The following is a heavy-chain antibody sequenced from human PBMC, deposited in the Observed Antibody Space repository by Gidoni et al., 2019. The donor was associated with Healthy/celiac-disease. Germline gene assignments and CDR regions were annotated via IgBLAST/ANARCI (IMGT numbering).Heavy chain of an antibody. Sequence: QVQLVQSGAEVKKPGSSVKVSCKASGGTFSSYAISWVRQAPGQGLEWGGGIIPIIGTANYAPKVQGRVTITADESTGTAYMELGSLGSEDTAVYYCARVNRYYGMDVWGQGTTVTVSS. CDR2: IIPIIGTA. CDR3: ARVNRYYGMDV. CDR1: GGTFSSYA. J-gene: IGHJ6*02. V-gene: IGHV1-69*01.